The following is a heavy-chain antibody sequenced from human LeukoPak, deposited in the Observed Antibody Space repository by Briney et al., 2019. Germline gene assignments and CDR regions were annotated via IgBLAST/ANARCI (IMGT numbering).Heavy chain of an antibody. CDR2: ISWNSGSI. V-gene: IGHV3-9*01. Sequence: GRSLRLSCAASGFTFDDYAMHWVRQAPGKGLEWVSGISWNSGSIGYADSVKGRFTISRDNAKSSLYLQMNSLRAEDTALYYCARIQLWLNAFDIWGQGTMVTVSS. D-gene: IGHD5-18*01. J-gene: IGHJ3*02. CDR3: ARIQLWLNAFDI. CDR1: GFTFDDYA.